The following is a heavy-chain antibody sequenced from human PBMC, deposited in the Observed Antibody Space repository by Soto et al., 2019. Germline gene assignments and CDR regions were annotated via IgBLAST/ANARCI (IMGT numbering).Heavy chain of an antibody. V-gene: IGHV1-18*01. Sequence: QVQLVQSGPEVEKPGASVKVSCKTSGYTFTSYGISWVRQAPGQGLEWMGWISTDKGKTNYAQKFQGRVTMTTDTFTSTAYMQLRSLRSDDTAMYYCATRPPAFDYWGQGTLVTVS. J-gene: IGHJ4*02. CDR1: GYTFTSYG. CDR3: ATRPPAFDY. D-gene: IGHD6-6*01. CDR2: ISTDKGKT.